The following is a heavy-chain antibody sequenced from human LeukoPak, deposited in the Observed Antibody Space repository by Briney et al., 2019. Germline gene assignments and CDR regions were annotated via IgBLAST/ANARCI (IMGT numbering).Heavy chain of an antibody. CDR1: GYTFTVYY. V-gene: IGHV1-2*02. CDR3: ARGRYCSGGSCYVWYFDL. D-gene: IGHD2-15*01. J-gene: IGHJ2*01. CDR2: INPNSGGT. Sequence: ASVTVSFKASGYTFTVYYMHWVRQAPGQGLEWMGWINPNSGGTNYAQKFQGRVTMTRDTSISTAYMELSRLRSDDTAVYYCARGRYCSGGSCYVWYFDLWGRGTLVTVSS.